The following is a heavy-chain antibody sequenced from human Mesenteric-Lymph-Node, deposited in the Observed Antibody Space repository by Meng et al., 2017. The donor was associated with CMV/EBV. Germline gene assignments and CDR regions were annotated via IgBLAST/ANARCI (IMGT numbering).Heavy chain of an antibody. CDR3: AKDDCSSTSCYSLAFDY. D-gene: IGHD2-2*01. J-gene: IGHJ4*02. CDR1: GFTVSSNE. Sequence: GESLKISCAASGFTVSSNEMSWVRQAPGKGLEWVSSISGGSTYYADSRKGRFTISRDNSKNTLHLQMNSLRAEDTAVYYCAKDDCSSTSCYSLAFDYWGQGTLVTVSS. V-gene: IGHV3-38-3*01. CDR2: ISGGST.